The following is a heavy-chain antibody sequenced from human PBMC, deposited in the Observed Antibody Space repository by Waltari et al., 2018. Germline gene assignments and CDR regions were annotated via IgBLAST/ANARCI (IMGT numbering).Heavy chain of an antibody. D-gene: IGHD2-15*01. J-gene: IGHJ4*02. Sequence: QVQLQESGPGLVQPSETLSLTCAVSGYSISSGYYWGWIRQPPGKGLEWIGSIYHSGSTYYNPSLKSRVTISVDTSKNQFSLKLSSVTAADTAVYYCARHIHYCSGGSCYQTPFDYWGQGTLVTVSS. CDR1: GYSISSGYY. CDR3: ARHIHYCSGGSCYQTPFDY. V-gene: IGHV4-38-2*01. CDR2: IYHSGST.